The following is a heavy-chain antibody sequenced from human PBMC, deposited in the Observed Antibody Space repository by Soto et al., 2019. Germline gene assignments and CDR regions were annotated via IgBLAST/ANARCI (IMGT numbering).Heavy chain of an antibody. Sequence: GGSLRLSCAASGFTLTIFAMSWVRQSPGKGLEWVSTISGSGGSTYYADAVKGRFTISRDNSMGTLYLQMKSLRVEDTAIYYCAKEVSLGSTVDLGYWGQGTLVTVSS. J-gene: IGHJ4*02. V-gene: IGHV3-23*01. CDR2: ISGSGGST. CDR1: GFTLTIFA. CDR3: AKEVSLGSTVDLGY. D-gene: IGHD7-27*01.